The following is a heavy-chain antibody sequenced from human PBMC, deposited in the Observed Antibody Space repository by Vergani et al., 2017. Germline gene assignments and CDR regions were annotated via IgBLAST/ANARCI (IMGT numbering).Heavy chain of an antibody. Sequence: QVHLVESGGGVVQPGRSLRLSCVVSGFTSSYYGMNWVRQAPGKGLEWVAVISKDGTQKYYADSVKGRFTISRDNSKSTLYLQMNSLRTEDTAVYYCATKSCGTPGCQIGYFREWGQGTLVTVSS. CDR2: ISKDGTQK. V-gene: IGHV3-30*03. CDR3: ATKSCGTPGCQIGYFRE. CDR1: GFTSSYYG. J-gene: IGHJ1*01. D-gene: IGHD1-1*01.